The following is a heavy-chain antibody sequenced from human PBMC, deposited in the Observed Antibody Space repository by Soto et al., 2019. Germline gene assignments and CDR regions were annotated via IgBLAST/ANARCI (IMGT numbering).Heavy chain of an antibody. J-gene: IGHJ4*02. Sequence: SETLSLTCSVSGAPISSNDYIWAWIRQPPGRGLEFIASMHASGGTYHASSLKSRATMSLDTSKDQFSLKLQSVTAADTGTYYCAAIVVGATRHSDVDHWGQGTLVTVSS. CDR1: GAPISSNDYI. CDR3: AAIVVGATRHSDVDH. V-gene: IGHV4-39*01. D-gene: IGHD2-15*01. CDR2: MHASGGT.